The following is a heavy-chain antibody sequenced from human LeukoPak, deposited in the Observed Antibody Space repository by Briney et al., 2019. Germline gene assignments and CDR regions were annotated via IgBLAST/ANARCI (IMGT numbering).Heavy chain of an antibody. J-gene: IGHJ5*02. V-gene: IGHV4-34*01. CDR1: GGSFSGYY. CDR3: ARMTWVLLWFGERAEWFDP. D-gene: IGHD3-10*01. CDR2: INHSGST. Sequence: SETLPLTCAVYGGSFSGYYWSWIRQPPGRELEWIVEINHSGSTNYNPSLKSRVTISVDASKNQFSLKLSSVTAADTAVYYCARMTWVLLWFGERAEWFDPWGQGTLVTVSS.